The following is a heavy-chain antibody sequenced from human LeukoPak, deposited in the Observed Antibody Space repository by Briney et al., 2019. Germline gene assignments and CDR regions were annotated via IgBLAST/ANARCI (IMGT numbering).Heavy chain of an antibody. CDR1: GFTFSSYW. V-gene: IGHV3-7*03. CDR3: AKSPLAYCGGDCYPPADFDY. CDR2: IKQDGSEK. J-gene: IGHJ4*02. D-gene: IGHD2-21*02. Sequence: GGSLRLSCAASGFTFSSYWMGWVRQAPGKGLEWVANIKQDGSEKYYVDSVKGRFTISRDNAKNSLYLQMNSLRAEDTAVYYCAKSPLAYCGGDCYPPADFDYWGQGTLVTVSS.